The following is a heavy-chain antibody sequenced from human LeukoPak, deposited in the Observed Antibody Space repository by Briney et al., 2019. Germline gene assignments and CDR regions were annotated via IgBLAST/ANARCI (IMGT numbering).Heavy chain of an antibody. J-gene: IGHJ3*02. CDR2: INTKTGNP. D-gene: IGHD2-2*01. CDR3: ARKAMAFDI. CDR1: GYTFIRYA. V-gene: IGHV7-4-1*02. Sequence: GASVKVSCKASGYTFIRYAMNWVRQAPGQGLEWMGWINTKTGNPTYAQGFTGRFVFSLDTSVSTAYLQISSLKAEDTAVYYCARKAMAFDIWGQGTMVTVSS.